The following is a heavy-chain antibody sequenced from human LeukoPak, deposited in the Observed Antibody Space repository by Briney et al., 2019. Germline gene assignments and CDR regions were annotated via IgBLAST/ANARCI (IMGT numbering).Heavy chain of an antibody. Sequence: SSETLSLTCTVSGVSIRSSYYYWGWIRQPPGKGLEWIGSIYDSGSTYYNPSLKSRVTISVDTSKNQFSLELSSVTAADTAVYYCARTSLVVAAGSSFDYWGQGTLVTVSS. D-gene: IGHD2-15*01. J-gene: IGHJ4*02. CDR3: ARTSLVVAAGSSFDY. CDR2: IYDSGST. CDR1: GVSIRSSYYY. V-gene: IGHV4-39*07.